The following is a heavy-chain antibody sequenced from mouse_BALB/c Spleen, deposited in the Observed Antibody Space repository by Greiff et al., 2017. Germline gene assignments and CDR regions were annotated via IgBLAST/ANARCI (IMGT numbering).Heavy chain of an antibody. D-gene: IGHD2-3*01. CDR3: AREDDGYYGYYAMDY. Sequence: EVKLQESGPGLVKPSQSLSLTCTVTGYSITSDYAWNWIRQFPGNKLEWMGYISYSGSTSYNPSLKSRISITRDTSKNQFFLQLNSVTTEDTATYYCAREDDGYYGYYAMDYWGQGTSVTVSS. CDR2: ISYSGST. V-gene: IGHV3-2*02. J-gene: IGHJ4*01. CDR1: GYSITSDYA.